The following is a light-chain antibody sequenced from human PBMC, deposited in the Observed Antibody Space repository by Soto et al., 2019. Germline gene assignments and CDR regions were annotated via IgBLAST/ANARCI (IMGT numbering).Light chain of an antibody. J-gene: IGKJ1*01. CDR1: QSLADL. V-gene: IGKV1-5*03. CDR3: QQYDSYSWT. CDR2: KAS. Sequence: DIQMTQSPSTLSASVGDRVTITCRASQSLADLLAWYQQKPGKAPKLLIYKASNLEDGVPTRFSGSGSGTEFTLTISSLQPDDFATYYCQQYDSYSWTFGQGTKGDIK.